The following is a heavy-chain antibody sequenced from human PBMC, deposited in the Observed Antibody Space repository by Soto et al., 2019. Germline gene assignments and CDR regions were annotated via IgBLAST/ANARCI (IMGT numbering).Heavy chain of an antibody. V-gene: IGHV4-31*03. CDR3: ARDRKITIFGVVRGSDYYYYMDV. CDR2: IYYSGST. D-gene: IGHD3-3*01. Sequence: SETPSLTCTVSGGSISSGGYYWSWIRQHPGKGLEWIGYIYYSGSTYYNPSLKSRVTISVDTSKNQFSLKLSSVTAADTAVYYCARDRKITIFGVVRGSDYYYYMDVWGKGTTVTVSS. CDR1: GGSISSGGYY. J-gene: IGHJ6*03.